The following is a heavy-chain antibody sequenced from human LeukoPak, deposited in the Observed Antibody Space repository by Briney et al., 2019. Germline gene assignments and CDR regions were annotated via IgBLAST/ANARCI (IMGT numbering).Heavy chain of an antibody. V-gene: IGHV3-23*01. CDR3: AKDGPTSSENFQH. CDR2: ISGSGGST. CDR1: GFTFSSYA. J-gene: IGHJ1*01. Sequence: GASLRLSCAASGFTFSSYAMSWVRQAPGKGLEWVSTISGSGGSTYYADSVKGRFTISRDNSRNTLYLQMNSLRAEDTAVYYCAKDGPTSSENFQHWGQGTLVTVSS.